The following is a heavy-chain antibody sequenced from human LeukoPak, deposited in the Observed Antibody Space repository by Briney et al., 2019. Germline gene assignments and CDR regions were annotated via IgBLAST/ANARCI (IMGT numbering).Heavy chain of an antibody. D-gene: IGHD6-13*01. V-gene: IGHV1-69*04. Sequence: SVKVSCKASGGTFSSYAISWVRQAPGQGLEWMGRIIPILGIANYAQKFQGRVTITAGKSTSTAYMELSSLRSEDTAVYYCARDEDISSSWYVYWGQGTLVTVSS. CDR3: ARDEDISSSWYVY. J-gene: IGHJ4*02. CDR2: IIPILGIA. CDR1: GGTFSSYA.